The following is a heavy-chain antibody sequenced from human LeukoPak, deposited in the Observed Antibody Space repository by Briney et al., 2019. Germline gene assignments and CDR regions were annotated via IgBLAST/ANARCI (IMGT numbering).Heavy chain of an antibody. CDR3: TRFSGSYSFDY. CDR2: IRSKANNYAT. CDR1: GFTFSGSA. D-gene: IGHD1-26*01. Sequence: GGSLKLSCAASGFTFSGSAMHWVRQASGKGLEWVGRIRSKANNYATVYAASVKGRFTISRDDSKNTAYLQMNSLKTEDTAVYYCTRFSGSYSFDYWGQGTLVTVSS. V-gene: IGHV3-73*01. J-gene: IGHJ4*02.